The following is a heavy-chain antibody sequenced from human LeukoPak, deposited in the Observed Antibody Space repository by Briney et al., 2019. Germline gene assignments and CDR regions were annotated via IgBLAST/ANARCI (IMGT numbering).Heavy chain of an antibody. CDR2: IKQDGSEK. Sequence: ASVKVSCKASGYTFTSYDINWVRQATGQGLEWVANIKQDGSEKYYVDSVKGRFTISRDNAKNSLYLQMNSLRAEDTAVYYCARVGYYYDSSGYYSYWGQGTLVTVSS. D-gene: IGHD3-22*01. CDR3: ARVGYYYDSSGYYSY. CDR1: GYTFTSYD. V-gene: IGHV3-7*02. J-gene: IGHJ4*02.